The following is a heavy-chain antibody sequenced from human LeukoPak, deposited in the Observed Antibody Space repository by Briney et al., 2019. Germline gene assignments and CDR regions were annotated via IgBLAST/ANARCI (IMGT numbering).Heavy chain of an antibody. CDR2: IGGGGTP. CDR3: AKDDHGGSGWRDYFDQ. D-gene: IGHD6-19*01. CDR1: GFTFSSYD. V-gene: IGHV3-23*01. Sequence: GGSLRLSCAASGFTFSSYDMSWVRQAPGRGLEWVSAIGGGGTPYYADSVKGRFTISRDNSKNTLHLQMNSLRAEDTAVYYCAKDDHGGSGWRDYFDQWGQGTLVTVSS. J-gene: IGHJ4*02.